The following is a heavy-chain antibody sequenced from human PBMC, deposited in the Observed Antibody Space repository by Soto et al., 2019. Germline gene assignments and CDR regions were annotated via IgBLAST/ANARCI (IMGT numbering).Heavy chain of an antibody. J-gene: IGHJ5*02. V-gene: IGHV4-31*03. Sequence: SETLSLTCTLSGGTISRGGYYWRWLRKHPGEGLEWNGHIYYSGSNYYNPSLKSRVTISVDTSKNRFSLKLSSVTAADTAVYYCARGYPRVPRGWLDPWGQGTLVSVSS. CDR1: GGTISRGGYY. D-gene: IGHD2-2*01. CDR3: ARGYPRVPRGWLDP. CDR2: IYYSGSN.